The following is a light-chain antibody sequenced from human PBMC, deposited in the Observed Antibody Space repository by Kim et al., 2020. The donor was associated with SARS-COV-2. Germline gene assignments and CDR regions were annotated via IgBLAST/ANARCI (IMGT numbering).Light chain of an antibody. J-gene: IGKJ1*01. CDR3: QQYPADSAWT. CDR1: HSINMW. V-gene: IGKV1-5*03. CDR2: KAS. Sequence: DIQLSQSPSTLSASIGDRVTITCRASHSINMWLAWFQQKPGRAPKVLISKASNLEIGVPSRFSGTGSGTEFTLTISGLQPEDFATYYCQQYPADSAWTFGQGTKLEI.